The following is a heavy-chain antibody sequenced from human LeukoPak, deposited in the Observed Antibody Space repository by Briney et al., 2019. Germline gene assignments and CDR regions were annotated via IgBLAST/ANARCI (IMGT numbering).Heavy chain of an antibody. D-gene: IGHD3-10*01. CDR3: ARSSLIATPYYFDY. CDR2: ISAYNGNT. CDR1: GYTFTSYS. V-gene: IGHV1-18*01. Sequence: ASVKVSCTASGYTFTSYSINWVRQAPGQGLEWMGWISAYNGNTNYAQKLQDRVTMTTDTSTSTAYMEVRSLRSDDTAVYYCARSSLIATPYYFDYWGQGTLVTVSP. J-gene: IGHJ4*02.